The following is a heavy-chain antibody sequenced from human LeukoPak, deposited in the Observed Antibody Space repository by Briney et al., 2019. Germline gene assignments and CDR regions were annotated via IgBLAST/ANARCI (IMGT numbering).Heavy chain of an antibody. Sequence: ASVKVSCKASGYTFTCYYMHWVRQAPGQGREWMGWINPNSGGTNYAQKFQGRVTMTRDTSISTAYMELSRLRSDDTAVYYCARGIAVAGKAWYFDLWGRGTLVTVSS. V-gene: IGHV1-2*02. D-gene: IGHD6-19*01. CDR2: INPNSGGT. CDR1: GYTFTCYY. CDR3: ARGIAVAGKAWYFDL. J-gene: IGHJ2*01.